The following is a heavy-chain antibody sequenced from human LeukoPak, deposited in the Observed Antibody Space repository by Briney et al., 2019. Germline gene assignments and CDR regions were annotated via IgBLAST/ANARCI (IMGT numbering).Heavy chain of an antibody. CDR2: IDSTGAYT. V-gene: IGHV3-23*01. J-gene: IGHJ4*02. CDR1: GGSISSGGYS. Sequence: PSETLSLTCAVSGGSISSGGYSWSWVRQAPGKGLEWVSAIDSTGAYTWYADSVKGRFTISKDSSKTILYLQMNSLRAEDAAVYFCAKGSAAGRPYYFDYWGQGTLVTVSS. CDR3: AKGSAAGRPYYFDY. D-gene: IGHD6-25*01.